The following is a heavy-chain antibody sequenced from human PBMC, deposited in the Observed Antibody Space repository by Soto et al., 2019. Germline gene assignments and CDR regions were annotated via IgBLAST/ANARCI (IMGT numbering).Heavy chain of an antibody. J-gene: IGHJ4*02. CDR3: AREGLAGFWSGYYNYYFDY. CDR1: GGSISSYY. CDR2: IYYSGST. V-gene: IGHV4-59*01. D-gene: IGHD3-3*01. Sequence: LETLSLTCTVSGGSISSYYWSWIRQPPGKGLEWIGYIYYSGSTNYNPSLKSRVTISVDTSKNQFSLKLSSVTAADTAVYYCAREGLAGFWSGYYNYYFDYWGQGTLVTVSS.